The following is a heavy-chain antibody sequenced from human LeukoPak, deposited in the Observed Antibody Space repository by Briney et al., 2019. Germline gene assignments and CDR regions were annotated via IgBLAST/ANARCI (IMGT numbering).Heavy chain of an antibody. Sequence: ASVKVSCKASGYTFTGYYMHWVRQAPGQGLEWMGRINPNSGGTNYAQKFQGRVTMTRDTSISTAYMELSRLRSDDTAVYYCAIIGHYYGSSGPFDYWGQGTLVTVSS. D-gene: IGHD3-22*01. J-gene: IGHJ4*02. V-gene: IGHV1-2*06. CDR2: INPNSGGT. CDR3: AIIGHYYGSSGPFDY. CDR1: GYTFTGYY.